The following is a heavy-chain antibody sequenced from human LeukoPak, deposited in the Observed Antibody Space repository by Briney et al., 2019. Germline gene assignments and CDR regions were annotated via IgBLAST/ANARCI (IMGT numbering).Heavy chain of an antibody. CDR3: ARVYYDFWSGYYTEEYYFDY. D-gene: IGHD3-3*01. CDR1: GGSISSYY. Sequence: SETLSLTCTVSGGSISSYYWSWIRQPPGQGLEWIGHIYYSGSTNYNPSLKSRVTISVDTSKNQFSLKLSSVTAADTAVYYCARVYYDFWSGYYTEEYYFDYWGQGTLVTVS. CDR2: IYYSGST. V-gene: IGHV4-59*01. J-gene: IGHJ4*02.